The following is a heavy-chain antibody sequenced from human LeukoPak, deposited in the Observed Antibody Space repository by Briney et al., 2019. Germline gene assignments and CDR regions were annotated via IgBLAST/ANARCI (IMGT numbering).Heavy chain of an antibody. J-gene: IGHJ4*02. CDR2: ISSSSSYI. CDR3: ARDRGGGAILYYFDY. CDR1: GFTFISYS. Sequence: PGGSLRLSCAASGFTFISYSMNWVRQAPGKGLEWVSSISSSSSYIYYADSVKGRFTISRDNAKNSLYLQMNSLRAEDTAVYYCARDRGGGAILYYFDYWGQGTLVTVSS. V-gene: IGHV3-21*01. D-gene: IGHD3-10*01.